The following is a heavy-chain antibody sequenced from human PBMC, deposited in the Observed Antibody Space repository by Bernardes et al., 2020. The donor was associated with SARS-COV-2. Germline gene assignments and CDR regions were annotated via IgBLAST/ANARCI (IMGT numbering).Heavy chain of an antibody. V-gene: IGHV3-74*01. CDR2: INSDGNIT. Sequence: VGSLSLSCEASGFTFSSYWAHWVRQAPGKGLVWVSRINSDGNITSYADSVKGRFTISRDNAKNTLYLQMNSLRAEDTAVYYCASPLTPSIWGQGTMVTVSS. CDR3: ASPLTPSI. CDR1: GFTFSSYW. J-gene: IGHJ3*02.